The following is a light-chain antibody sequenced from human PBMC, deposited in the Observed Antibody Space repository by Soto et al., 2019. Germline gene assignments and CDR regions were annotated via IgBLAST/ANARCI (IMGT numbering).Light chain of an antibody. CDR2: AAS. CDR3: QQYSESPRT. Sequence: EIVLTQSPGTLSLSPGERATLSCRASQTVTSAYMAWYQQKPGQAPNLLIYAASTRAVGIPDRFSASGSGTDFTLTISRLEHEHFAVYYCQQYSESPRTFGQGTKVDIK. V-gene: IGKV3-20*01. CDR1: QTVTSAY. J-gene: IGKJ1*01.